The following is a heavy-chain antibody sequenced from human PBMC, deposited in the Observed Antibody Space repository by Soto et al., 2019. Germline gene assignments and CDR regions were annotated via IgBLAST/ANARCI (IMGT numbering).Heavy chain of an antibody. CDR3: ARAMAKVVAPDY. CDR2: IWYDGSNK. J-gene: IGHJ4*02. D-gene: IGHD2-15*01. Sequence: QVQLVESGGGVVQPGRSLRLSCAASGFTFSSYGMHWVRQAPGKGLEWVAVIWYDGSNKYYADSVKGRFTISRDNSKNTLYLQMNSLRAEDTAVYYCARAMAKVVAPDYWGQGTLVTVSS. V-gene: IGHV3-33*01. CDR1: GFTFSSYG.